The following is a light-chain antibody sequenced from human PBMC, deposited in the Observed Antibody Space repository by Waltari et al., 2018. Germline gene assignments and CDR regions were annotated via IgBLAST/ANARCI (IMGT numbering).Light chain of an antibody. Sequence: QSALTQPASVSGSPGQSITISCTGTSSDVGFYNYVSWYQQHPGKAPKLMIYDVSERPSGVSKRFSGSKSGNTASLTISWLQADDEADYYCNSYAGSSSWVFGGWTKLTVL. CDR3: NSYAGSSSWV. CDR2: DVS. V-gene: IGLV2-14*01. CDR1: SSDVGFYNY. J-gene: IGLJ3*02.